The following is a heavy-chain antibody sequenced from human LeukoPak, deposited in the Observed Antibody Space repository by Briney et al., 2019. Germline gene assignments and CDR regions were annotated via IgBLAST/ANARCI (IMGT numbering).Heavy chain of an antibody. CDR3: ARDSTETYSGNYLNWFDP. V-gene: IGHV1-2*02. D-gene: IGHD1-26*01. J-gene: IGHJ5*02. Sequence: ASVKVSCKASGYTFTGYYIHWVRQAPGQGLEWMGWNNPNSGGTNYAQKFQGRVTLTRDTSIRTAYMELSRLTSDDTAVYYCARDSTETYSGNYLNWFDPWGQGTLVTVSS. CDR1: GYTFTGYY. CDR2: NNPNSGGT.